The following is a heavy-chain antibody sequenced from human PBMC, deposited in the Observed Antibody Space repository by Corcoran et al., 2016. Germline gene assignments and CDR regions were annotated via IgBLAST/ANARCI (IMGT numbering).Heavy chain of an antibody. J-gene: IGHJ4*02. CDR3: ARELPHYYDSSVSLGY. Sequence: EVQLVESGGGLVKPGGSLRLSCAASGFTFSSYSMNWVRQAPGKGLEWVSSISSSSSYIYYADSVKGRFTISRDNAKNSLYLQMNSLRAEDTAVYYCARELPHYYDSSVSLGYWGQGTLVTVSS. D-gene: IGHD3-22*01. CDR1: GFTFSSYS. CDR2: ISSSSSYI. V-gene: IGHV3-21*01.